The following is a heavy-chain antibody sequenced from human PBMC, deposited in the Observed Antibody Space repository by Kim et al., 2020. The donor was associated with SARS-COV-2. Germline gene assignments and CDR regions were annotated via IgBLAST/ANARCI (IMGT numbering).Heavy chain of an antibody. D-gene: IGHD3-3*01. CDR2: IKHKRDGGTA. V-gene: IGHV3-15*01. CDR3: TADEQSDF. Sequence: GGSLRLSCAASGFTFSEVWMNWVRQAPGMGLEWVGRIKHKRDGGTADYSAPVKGRFTISRDDSKNMLYVQMNSLKIEDTAVYYCTADEQSDFWGQGILVTVSS. J-gene: IGHJ4*02. CDR1: GFTFSEVW.